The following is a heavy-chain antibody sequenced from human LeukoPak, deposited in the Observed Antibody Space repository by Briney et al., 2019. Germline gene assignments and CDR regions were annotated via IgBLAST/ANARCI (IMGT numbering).Heavy chain of an antibody. CDR1: GFTFSSYS. D-gene: IGHD3-10*02. J-gene: IGHJ6*04. Sequence: GGSLRLSCAASGFTFSSYSMNWVRQAPGKGLELVSSISSSSSYIYYADSVKGRFTISRDNAKNSLYLQMNSLRAEDTAVYYCAELGITMIGGVWGKGTTVTVSS. CDR3: AELGITMIGGV. CDR2: ISSSSSYI. V-gene: IGHV3-21*01.